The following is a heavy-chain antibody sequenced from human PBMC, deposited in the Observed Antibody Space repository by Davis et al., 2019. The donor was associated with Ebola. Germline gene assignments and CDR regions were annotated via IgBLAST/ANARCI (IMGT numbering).Heavy chain of an antibody. D-gene: IGHD6-19*01. V-gene: IGHV3-74*01. CDR3: AREGANTGWHDPYDI. Sequence: HTGGSLRLSCAASGFTFGSYWMHWVRQVPGKGLVWVAYINSAGTKTTYADSVKGRFTISRDNAKNTLYIQMNNLRDDDTAFYYCAREGANTGWHDPYDIWGQGTMVTVSA. CDR1: GFTFGSYW. CDR2: INSAGTKT. J-gene: IGHJ3*02.